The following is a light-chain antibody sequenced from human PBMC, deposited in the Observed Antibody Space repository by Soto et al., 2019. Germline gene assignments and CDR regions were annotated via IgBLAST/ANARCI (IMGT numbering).Light chain of an antibody. CDR1: QSISSSY. CDR3: QLHGDSHPRYT. Sequence: EIVLTQSPGTLSLSPGERATLSCRASQSISSSYLAWYQQKPGQAPRLLIYGVSNRATGIPDRFSGSGSGTDFTLTISRLEPEDFAVYYCQLHGDSHPRYTFGQGTKLEIK. CDR2: GVS. V-gene: IGKV3-20*01. J-gene: IGKJ2*01.